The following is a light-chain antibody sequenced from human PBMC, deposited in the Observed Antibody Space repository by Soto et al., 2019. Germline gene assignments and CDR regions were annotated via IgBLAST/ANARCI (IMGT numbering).Light chain of an antibody. J-gene: IGLJ1*01. Sequence: QSVLTQPASVSGSPGQSITISCTGSSSDIGRYDHVSWYQHHPGKAPKLLISEVSSRPSGVSTRFSGSKSGYTASLTISGLQAEDEADYYCNSHTSGDFRVFGTGTKVTVL. CDR3: NSHTSGDFRV. V-gene: IGLV2-14*01. CDR1: SSDIGRYDH. CDR2: EVS.